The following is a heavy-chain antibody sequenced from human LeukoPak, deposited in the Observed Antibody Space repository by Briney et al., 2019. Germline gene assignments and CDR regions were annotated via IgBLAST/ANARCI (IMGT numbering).Heavy chain of an antibody. CDR3: AKDGRVAVAGNNYYYYMDV. D-gene: IGHD6-19*01. V-gene: IGHV3-23*01. J-gene: IGHJ6*03. CDR1: GFTFSSYA. CDR2: ISASGGST. Sequence: GGSLRLSCAASGFTFSSYAMTWVRQTPGKGLEWVSGISASGGSTYCVDSVKGRFTISRDNSKNTLYLQMNSLRAEDTAVYYCAKDGRVAVAGNNYYYYMDVWGKGTTVTVPS.